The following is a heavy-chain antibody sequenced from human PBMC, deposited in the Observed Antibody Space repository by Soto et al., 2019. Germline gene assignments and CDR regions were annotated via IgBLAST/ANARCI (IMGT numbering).Heavy chain of an antibody. J-gene: IGHJ6*02. CDR1: RDSVSSNSAA. Sequence: SQTLSLTCAISRDSVSSNSAAWNWIRQSPSRGLEWLGRTYYRSKWYNDYAVSVKSRITINPDTSKNQFSLQLNSVTPEDTAVYYCARALPLYSSSWHSYYYYGMDVWGQGTTVTVSS. D-gene: IGHD6-13*01. V-gene: IGHV6-1*01. CDR3: ARALPLYSSSWHSYYYYGMDV. CDR2: TYYRSKWYN.